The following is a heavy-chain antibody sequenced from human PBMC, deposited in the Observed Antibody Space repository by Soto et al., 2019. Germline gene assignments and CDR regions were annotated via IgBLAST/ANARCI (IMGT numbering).Heavy chain of an antibody. CDR2: ISAYNGNT. V-gene: IGHV1-18*01. CDR1: GYTFTSYG. D-gene: IGHD3-9*01. J-gene: IGHJ3*02. CDR3: ARDLSDILTGYYTPDAFDI. Sequence: GASVKVSCKASGYTFTSYGISWVRQAPGQGLEWMGWISAYNGNTNYAQKLQGRVTMTTDTSTSTAYMELRSLRSDDTAVYYCARDLSDILTGYYTPDAFDIWGQGTMVTVSS.